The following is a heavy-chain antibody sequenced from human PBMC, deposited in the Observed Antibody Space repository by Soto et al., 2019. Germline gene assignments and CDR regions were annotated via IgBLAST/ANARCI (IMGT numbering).Heavy chain of an antibody. CDR1: GGSTSSYY. V-gene: IGHV4-59*01. CDR2: IYYSGST. Sequence: SETLSLTCTVSGGSTSSYYWSWIRQPPGKGLEWIGYIYYSGSTNYNPSLKSRVTISVDTSKNQFSLKLSSVTAADTAVYYCARSGDPYYYYYGMDVWGQGTTVTVSS. J-gene: IGHJ6*02. CDR3: ARSGDPYYYYYGMDV. D-gene: IGHD4-17*01.